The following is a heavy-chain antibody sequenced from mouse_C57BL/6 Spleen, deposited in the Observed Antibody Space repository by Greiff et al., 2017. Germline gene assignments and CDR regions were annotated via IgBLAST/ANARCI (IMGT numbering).Heavy chain of an antibody. CDR2: IDPSDSYT. Sequence: VQLQQPGAELVMPGASVKLSCKASGYTFTSYWMHWVKQRPGQGLEWIGEIDPSDSYTNYNQKFKGKSTLTVDKPSSTAYMQLSSLTSEDSAVYYCAIYYEDAMDYWGQGTSVTVSS. V-gene: IGHV1-69*01. CDR3: AIYYEDAMDY. D-gene: IGHD2-4*01. CDR1: GYTFTSYW. J-gene: IGHJ4*01.